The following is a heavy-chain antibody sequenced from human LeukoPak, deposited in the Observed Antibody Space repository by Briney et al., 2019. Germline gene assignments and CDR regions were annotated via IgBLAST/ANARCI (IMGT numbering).Heavy chain of an antibody. V-gene: IGHV3-23*01. Sequence: GGSLRLSCAASEFTFSSYAMSWVRQAPGKGLEWFSAISGSGGSTYYADSVKGRFTISRDNSKNTLYLQMNSLRAEDTALYYQAKAGIRDSRSYYYYGMDVWGKGTTVTVSS. CDR3: AKAGIRDSRSYYYYGMDV. D-gene: IGHD3-9*01. J-gene: IGHJ6*04. CDR1: EFTFSSYA. CDR2: ISGSGGST.